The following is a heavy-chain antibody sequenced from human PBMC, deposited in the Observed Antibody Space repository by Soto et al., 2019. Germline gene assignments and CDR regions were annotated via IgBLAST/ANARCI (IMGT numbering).Heavy chain of an antibody. J-gene: IGHJ4*02. Sequence: PGGSLRLSCTDSGFSFNTYVMDWVRQAPGKRLEWVARILYDGSKEYYADPVKGRFTISRDNSKNTLYLQMDRLRVEDTAVYFCAKGLALMADHWGQGTPVTVSS. D-gene: IGHD2-21*01. CDR2: ILYDGSKE. CDR3: AKGLALMADH. CDR1: GFSFNTYV. V-gene: IGHV3-30*18.